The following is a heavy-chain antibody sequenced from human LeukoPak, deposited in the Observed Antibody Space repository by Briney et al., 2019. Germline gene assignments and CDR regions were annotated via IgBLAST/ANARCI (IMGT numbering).Heavy chain of an antibody. Sequence: PSETLSLTCAVYGGSFSGYYWSWIRQPPGKGLEWTGEINHSGSTNYNPSLKSRVTISVDTSKNQFSLKLSSVTAADTAVYYCARARLWIQLCPSCYVDLWGRGTLVTVSS. V-gene: IGHV4-34*01. CDR3: ARARLWIQLCPSCYVDL. J-gene: IGHJ2*01. D-gene: IGHD5-18*01. CDR2: INHSGST. CDR1: GGSFSGYY.